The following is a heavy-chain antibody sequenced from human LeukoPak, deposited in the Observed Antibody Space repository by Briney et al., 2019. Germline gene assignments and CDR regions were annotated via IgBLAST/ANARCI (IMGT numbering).Heavy chain of an antibody. D-gene: IGHD3-22*01. CDR2: IYYSGST. J-gene: IGHJ6*03. Sequence: TSQTLSLTCTVSGGSISSGGYYWSWIRQHPGKGLEWIGYIYYSGSTYYNPSLKSRVTISVDTSKNQFSLKLSSVTAADTAVYYCASTAGNRSGYYPYYYYYYMDVWGKGTTVTVSS. CDR3: ASTAGNRSGYYPYYYYYYMDV. CDR1: GGSISSGGYY. V-gene: IGHV4-31*03.